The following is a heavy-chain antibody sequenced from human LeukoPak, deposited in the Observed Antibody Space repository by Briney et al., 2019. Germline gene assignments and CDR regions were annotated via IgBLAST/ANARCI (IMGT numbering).Heavy chain of an antibody. J-gene: IGHJ6*03. D-gene: IGHD3-10*01. CDR1: GGSISSSNYY. Sequence: SETLSLTCTVSGGSISSSNYYWGWIRQPPGKGLEWIGEINHNGSTNYHPSLKSRVTISLDTSKNQFSLKLSSMTAADTAVYFCARQNFLVRGIINVYYFYYYMDIWGKGTTVTVSS. CDR3: ARQNFLVRGIINVYYFYYYMDI. V-gene: IGHV4-39*01. CDR2: INHNGST.